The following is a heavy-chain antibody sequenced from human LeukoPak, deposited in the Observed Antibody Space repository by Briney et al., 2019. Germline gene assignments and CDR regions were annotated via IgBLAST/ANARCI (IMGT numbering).Heavy chain of an antibody. CDR1: GGSISSSNW. J-gene: IGHJ3*02. D-gene: IGHD2-15*01. Sequence: SGTLSLTCAVSGGSISSSNWWSWVRQPPGKGLEWIGEIYHSGSTNYNPSLKGRVTISVDKSKNQFSLKLSSVTAADTAVYYCAREVRDIVVVVAATARGAFDIWGQGTMVTVSS. CDR3: AREVRDIVVVVAATARGAFDI. V-gene: IGHV4-4*02. CDR2: IYHSGST.